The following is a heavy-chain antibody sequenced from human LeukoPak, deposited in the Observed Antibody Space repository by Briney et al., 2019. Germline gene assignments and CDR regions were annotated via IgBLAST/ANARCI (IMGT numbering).Heavy chain of an antibody. V-gene: IGHV3-15*01. CDR1: GFAFSNAW. CDR2: IKSKTDGGTT. D-gene: IGHD6-13*01. Sequence: GGSLRLSCAASGFAFSNAWMSWVRQAPGKGLEWVGRIKSKTDGGTTDYAAPVKGRFTISRDDSKNTLYLQMNSLKTEDTAVYYCTTDLAAAARDYWGQGTLVTVSS. J-gene: IGHJ4*02. CDR3: TTDLAAAARDY.